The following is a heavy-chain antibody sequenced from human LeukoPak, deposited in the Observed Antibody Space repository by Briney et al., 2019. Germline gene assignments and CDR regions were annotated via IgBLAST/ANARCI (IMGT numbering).Heavy chain of an antibody. Sequence: PGGSLRLSCAASVFTFSSYWMSWVRQAPGKGLEWVANIKQDGSEKYYVDSVKGRFTSSRDNAKNSLYLQMNSLRAEDTAVYYCAKEQVRGYSYGIKDYWGQGTLVTVSS. CDR2: IKQDGSEK. D-gene: IGHD5-18*01. J-gene: IGHJ4*02. V-gene: IGHV3-7*01. CDR1: VFTFSSYW. CDR3: AKEQVRGYSYGIKDY.